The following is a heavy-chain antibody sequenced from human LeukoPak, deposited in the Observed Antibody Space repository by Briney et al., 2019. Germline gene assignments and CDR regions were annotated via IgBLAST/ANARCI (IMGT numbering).Heavy chain of an antibody. J-gene: IGHJ4*02. Sequence: PSETLSLTCTVSGGSVSSGSYYWSWIRQPPGKGLEWIGYIYYSGSTNYNPSLKSRVTISVDTSKNQFSLKLSSVTDADTAVYYCAREAIYPDYWGQGTLVTVSS. CDR2: IYYSGST. CDR3: AREAIYPDY. CDR1: GGSVSSGSYY. D-gene: IGHD2-2*02. V-gene: IGHV4-61*01.